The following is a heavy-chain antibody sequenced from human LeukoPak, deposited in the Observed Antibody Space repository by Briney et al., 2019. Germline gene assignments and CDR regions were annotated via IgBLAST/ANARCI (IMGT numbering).Heavy chain of an antibody. Sequence: ASVKVSCKASGYSFTSYYMIWVRQAPGQGLEWMGIINPSGGSTYYAQKFQGRVTMTRDMSTSTVYMELSSLRSEDTALYYCASGSHVRVYDSNPYYGHYWGQGTLVTVSS. CDR2: INPSGGST. D-gene: IGHD3-22*01. V-gene: IGHV1-46*01. CDR1: GYSFTSYY. J-gene: IGHJ4*02. CDR3: ASGSHVRVYDSNPYYGHY.